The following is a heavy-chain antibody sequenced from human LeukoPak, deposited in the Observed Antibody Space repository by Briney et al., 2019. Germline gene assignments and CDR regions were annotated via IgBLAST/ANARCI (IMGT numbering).Heavy chain of an antibody. CDR2: INHSGST. V-gene: IGHV4-34*01. CDR1: GGSFSGYY. Sequence: SETLSLTCAVYGGSFSGYYWSWIRQPPGKGLEWIGEINHSGSTNYNPSLKSRVTISVDTSKNQFYLKLSSVTAADTAVYYCRGGSPYYYYYYMDVWGKGTTVTVSS. D-gene: IGHD3-3*01. J-gene: IGHJ6*03. CDR3: RGGSPYYYYYYMDV.